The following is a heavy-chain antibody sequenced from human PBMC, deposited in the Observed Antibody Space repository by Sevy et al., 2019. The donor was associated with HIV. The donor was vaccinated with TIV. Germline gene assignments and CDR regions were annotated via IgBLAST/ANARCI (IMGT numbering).Heavy chain of an antibody. CDR2: ISFSSNYT. V-gene: IGHV3-11*06. D-gene: IGHD1-26*01. J-gene: IGHJ4*02. CDR3: ARGLVGANLGTGY. Sequence: GWSLRLSCSASGFTFSDYYMNWIRQAPGKGLEWISYISFSSNYTMYADSVTGRFTISRDNAKNSLYLQMNSLRAEDTAVYYCARGLVGANLGTGYWGQGSLVTVSS. CDR1: GFTFSDYY.